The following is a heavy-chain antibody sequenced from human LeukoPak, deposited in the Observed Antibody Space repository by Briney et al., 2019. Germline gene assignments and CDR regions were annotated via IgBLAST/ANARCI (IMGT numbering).Heavy chain of an antibody. J-gene: IGHJ6*02. Sequence: GGSLRLSCAASGFTFSSYAMSWVRQAPGKGLEWVSGISGSGGSTYYADSVKGRFTISRDIFKNTLYVQMNSLRAEDAAVYYCAKDKGWGHSSYDYYGMDVWGQGTTVTVSS. CDR1: GFTFSSYA. CDR2: ISGSGGST. CDR3: AKDKGWGHSSYDYYGMDV. V-gene: IGHV3-23*01. D-gene: IGHD3-16*01.